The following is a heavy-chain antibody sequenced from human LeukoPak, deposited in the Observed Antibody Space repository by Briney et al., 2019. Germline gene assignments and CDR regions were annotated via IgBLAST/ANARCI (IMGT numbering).Heavy chain of an antibody. D-gene: IGHD3-3*01. Sequence: GGSLRLSCAASGFTFSSYAMHWVRQALGKGLEWVAVISYDGSNKYYADSVKGRFTISRDNSKNTLYLQMNSLRAEDTAVYYCARENTIFGVVHGFDPWGQGTLVTVSS. V-gene: IGHV3-30-3*01. J-gene: IGHJ5*02. CDR3: ARENTIFGVVHGFDP. CDR2: ISYDGSNK. CDR1: GFTFSSYA.